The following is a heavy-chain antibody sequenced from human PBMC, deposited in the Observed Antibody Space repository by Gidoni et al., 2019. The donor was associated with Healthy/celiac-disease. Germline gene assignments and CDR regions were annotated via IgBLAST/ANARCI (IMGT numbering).Heavy chain of an antibody. Sequence: EVQLVQSGAEVTTPGESLRISCTGSGYSFTSYWISWVRQMPGKGLEWMGRIDPSDSYTNYSPSFQGHVTISADKSISTAYLQWSSLKASDTAMYYCARQHYVRYFDWLEDYGMDVWGQGTTVTVSS. D-gene: IGHD3-9*01. CDR1: GYSFTSYW. J-gene: IGHJ6*02. V-gene: IGHV5-10-1*03. CDR2: IDPSDSYT. CDR3: ARQHYVRYFDWLEDYGMDV.